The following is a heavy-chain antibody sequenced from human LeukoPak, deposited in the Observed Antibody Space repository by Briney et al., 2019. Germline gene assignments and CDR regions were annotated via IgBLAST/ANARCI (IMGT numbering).Heavy chain of an antibody. CDR1: VITSRSNY. CDR3: GAVTGYSTPPDFDY. D-gene: IGHD3-9*01. V-gene: IGHV3-53*05. J-gene: IGHJ4*02. Sequence: TSESLTLSCAAPVITSRSNYMSSVRQAPRKRLERGSVIYSGGSTYYADSVKGRFTISRDNSKNTLYLLMNSLRPEDTAAYYCGAVTGYSTPPDFDYWGQGTLVTVSS. CDR2: IYSGGST.